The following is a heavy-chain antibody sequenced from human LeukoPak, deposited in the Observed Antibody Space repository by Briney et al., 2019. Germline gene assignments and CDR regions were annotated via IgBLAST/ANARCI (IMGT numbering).Heavy chain of an antibody. CDR1: GYSISSGYY. J-gene: IGHJ4*02. Sequence: SETLSLTCTVSGYSISSGYYWGWIRQPPGRGLEWIGSIYHSGNAYYNPSLKSRVTISVDTSKTQFSLKLSSVTAADTAVYYCARRGYSYGSPFDYWGQGTLVTVSS. V-gene: IGHV4-38-2*02. D-gene: IGHD5-18*01. CDR3: ARRGYSYGSPFDY. CDR2: IYHSGNA.